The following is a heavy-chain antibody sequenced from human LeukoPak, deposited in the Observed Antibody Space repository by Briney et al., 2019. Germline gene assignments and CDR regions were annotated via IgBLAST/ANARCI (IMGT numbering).Heavy chain of an antibody. CDR1: GFTFSGFW. CDR3: ARSSYSSSSSV. J-gene: IGHJ3*01. Sequence: GGSLRLSCSVSGFTFSGFWMSWSRQAPGKGLEWVASINSDGSEGYYADVVKGRFTISRDNAKNPLYLQINSLRAEDTAVYHCARSSYSSSSSVWGQGTMVTVSS. D-gene: IGHD6-6*01. V-gene: IGHV3-7*03. CDR2: INSDGSEG.